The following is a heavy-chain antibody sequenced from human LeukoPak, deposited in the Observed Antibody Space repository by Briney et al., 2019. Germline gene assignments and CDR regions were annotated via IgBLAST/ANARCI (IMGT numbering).Heavy chain of an antibody. V-gene: IGHV3-7*01. Sequence: GGSLRLSCAASGFTFINYAMSWVRQAPGKGLEWVANIKQDGSEKYYVDSVKGRFTISRDNAKNSLYLQMNSLRAEDTAVYYCAKSFPSANYWGQGTLVTVSS. CDR3: AKSFPSANY. D-gene: IGHD2-21*01. J-gene: IGHJ4*02. CDR2: IKQDGSEK. CDR1: GFTFINYA.